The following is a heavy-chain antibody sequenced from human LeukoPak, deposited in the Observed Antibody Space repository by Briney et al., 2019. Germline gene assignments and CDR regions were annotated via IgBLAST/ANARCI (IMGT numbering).Heavy chain of an antibody. CDR2: INPNSGGT. V-gene: IGHV1-2*02. Sequence: SVKVSCKASGYTFTGYYMHWVRQAPGQGLEWMGWINPNSGGTNYAQSFQGRVTMTRDTSISTAYMELSRLRSDDTAVYYCARGTSGVYTVTTSWFDPWGQGTLVTVSS. J-gene: IGHJ5*02. CDR1: GYTFTGYY. CDR3: ARGTSGVYTVTTSWFDP. D-gene: IGHD4-17*01.